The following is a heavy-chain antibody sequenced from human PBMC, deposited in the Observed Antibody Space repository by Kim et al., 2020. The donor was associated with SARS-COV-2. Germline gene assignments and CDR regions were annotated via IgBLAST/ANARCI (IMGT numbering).Heavy chain of an antibody. V-gene: IGHV3-30*04. D-gene: IGHD3-16*01. CDR1: GFTFSSYA. CDR3: ARVVWLRSGFDY. CDR2: ISYDGSNK. J-gene: IGHJ4*02. Sequence: GGSLRLSCAASGFTFSSYAMHWVRQAPGKGLEWVAVISYDGSNKYYADSVKGRFTISRDNSKNTLYLQMNSLRAEDTAVYYCARVVWLRSGFDYWGQVTL.